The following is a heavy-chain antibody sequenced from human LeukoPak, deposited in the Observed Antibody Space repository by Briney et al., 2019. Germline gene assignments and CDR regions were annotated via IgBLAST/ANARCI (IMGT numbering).Heavy chain of an antibody. V-gene: IGHV3-7*01. J-gene: IGHJ4*02. CDR2: IKKDGSET. CDR3: ARPRVPDS. Sequence: PGGSLRLSCAASGFTFSSSWMSWVRQAPGKGLEWVANIKKDGSETNYVDSVKCRFTISRDNAKNSLYLQMNSLRAEDTAVYYCARPRVPDSWGQGTLVTVSS. CDR1: GFTFSSSW.